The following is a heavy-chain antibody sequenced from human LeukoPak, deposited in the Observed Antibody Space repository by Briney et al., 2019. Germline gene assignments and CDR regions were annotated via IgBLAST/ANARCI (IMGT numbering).Heavy chain of an antibody. CDR3: ARTQGYCSSTSCYPFDY. J-gene: IGHJ4*02. CDR2: IYYSGST. D-gene: IGHD2-2*01. V-gene: IGHV4-59*01. CDR1: GVSISSYY. Sequence: SETLPLTCTVSGVSISSYYWSWIRQPPGKGLEWIGYIYYSGSTNYNPSLKSRVTISVDTSKNQFSLKLSSVTAADTAVYYCARTQGYCSSTSCYPFDYWGQGTLVTVSS.